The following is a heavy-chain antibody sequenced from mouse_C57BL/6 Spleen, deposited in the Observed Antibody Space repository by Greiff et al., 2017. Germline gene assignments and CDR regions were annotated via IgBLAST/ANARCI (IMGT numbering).Heavy chain of an antibody. CDR2: INPNNGST. V-gene: IGHV1-18*01. D-gene: IGHD1-1*01. Sequence: EVQLQQSGPELVKPGASVKIPCKASGYTFTDYNMDWVKQSHGKSLEWIGDINPNNGSTIYNQKFKGKATLTVDKSSSTAYMELRSLTSEDTAVYYCARWGEDYGSSYGYFDVWGTGTTVTVSS. CDR1: GYTFTDYN. J-gene: IGHJ1*03. CDR3: ARWGEDYGSSYGYFDV.